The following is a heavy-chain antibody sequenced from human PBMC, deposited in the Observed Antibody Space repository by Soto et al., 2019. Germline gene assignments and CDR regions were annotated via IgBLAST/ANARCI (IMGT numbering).Heavy chain of an antibody. D-gene: IGHD3-16*01. J-gene: IGHJ2*01. Sequence: PGGSLRLSCAASGFSFDSYSMHWVRQAPGKGLEWVTTVSFDSKNKYYIDSVEGRFTISRDNSKKMLYLQMNSLRHEDMAVYYCARDGWGSNWYFDLWGRGTLVTVSS. CDR3: ARDGWGSNWYFDL. CDR1: GFSFDSYS. V-gene: IGHV3-30*03. CDR2: VSFDSKNK.